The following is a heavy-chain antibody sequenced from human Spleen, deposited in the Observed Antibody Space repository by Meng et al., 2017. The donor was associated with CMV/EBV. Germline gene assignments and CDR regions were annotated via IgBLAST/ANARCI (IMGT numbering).Heavy chain of an antibody. D-gene: IGHD2-15*01. CDR2: LIPLLGIS. V-gene: IGHV1-69*10. CDR1: GYKFAIYG. J-gene: IGHJ4*02. CDR3: ARLAECSGGNCYFDY. Sequence: QIQLVQSGPVLRKPGASVKVSCKASGYKFAIYGITWVRQAPGQGLEWMGGLIPLLGISNYAQRFQGRVTITADKSTNTAYMEMTSLRSGDTAVYFCARLAECSGGNCYFDYWGPGSLVTVSS.